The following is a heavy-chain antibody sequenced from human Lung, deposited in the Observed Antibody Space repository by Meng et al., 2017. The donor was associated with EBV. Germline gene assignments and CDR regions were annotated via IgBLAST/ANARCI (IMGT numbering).Heavy chain of an antibody. CDR1: GFSLSTRGVG. J-gene: IGHJ4*02. V-gene: IGHV2-5*02. CDR3: AHLIAARPFDY. CDR2: IYWDDDK. D-gene: IGHD6-6*01. Sequence: INWKGSCPTLVTPTQTLTLTCTFSGFSLSTRGVGVGWIRQPPGKALEWLALIYWDDDKRYSPSLKSRLTITKDTSKNQVVLTMTNMDPVDAATYFCAHLIAARPFDYWGQGTLVTVSS.